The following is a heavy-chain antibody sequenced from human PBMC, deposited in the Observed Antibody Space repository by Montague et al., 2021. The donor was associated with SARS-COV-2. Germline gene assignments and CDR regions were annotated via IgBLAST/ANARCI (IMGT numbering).Heavy chain of an antibody. Sequence: SETLSLTCAVYGGSFSGYYWTWIRQSPRKGLEWIGEINHSGSTYYNPSLKSRVTISVDTSKNQFSLKLSSVTAADTAVYYCACGETTTRGRIYYAGMDVWGQGTPVTVSS. CDR2: INHSGST. V-gene: IGHV4-34*01. J-gene: IGHJ6*02. CDR1: GGSFSGYY. D-gene: IGHD3-3*01. CDR3: ACGETTTRGRIYYAGMDV.